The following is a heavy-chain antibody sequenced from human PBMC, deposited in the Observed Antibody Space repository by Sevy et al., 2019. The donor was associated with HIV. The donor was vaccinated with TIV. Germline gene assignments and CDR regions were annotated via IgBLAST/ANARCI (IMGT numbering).Heavy chain of an antibody. CDR3: ERSPPVVVVPGAPSWFDP. D-gene: IGHD2-2*01. J-gene: IGHJ5*02. CDR2: INESGIT. Sequence: SETLSLTCAVHDGSFSGYYWNWIRQLPGKGLEWIGEINESGITYYNPSLKSRVTISVDTSKKQFSLKLNSVTAADTALYFCERSPPVVVVPGAPSWFDPWGQGTLVTVSS. CDR1: DGSFSGYY. V-gene: IGHV4-34*01.